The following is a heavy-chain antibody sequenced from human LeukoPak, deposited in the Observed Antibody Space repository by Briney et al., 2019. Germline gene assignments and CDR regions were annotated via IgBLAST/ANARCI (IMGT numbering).Heavy chain of an antibody. J-gene: IGHJ4*02. Sequence: GGSLRLSCAASGFTFSGYEMNWVRQAPGKGLEWVSYISSSGSTIYYADSVKGRFTISRDNAKNSLYLQMNSLRAEDTAVYYCAREYCSSTSCYPMDYWGQGTLVTVSS. CDR1: GFTFSGYE. V-gene: IGHV3-48*03. CDR2: ISSSGSTI. D-gene: IGHD2-2*01. CDR3: AREYCSSTSCYPMDY.